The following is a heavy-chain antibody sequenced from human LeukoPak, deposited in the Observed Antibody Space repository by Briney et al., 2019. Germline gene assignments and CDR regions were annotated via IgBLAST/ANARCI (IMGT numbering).Heavy chain of an antibody. CDR1: GGTFSSYA. CDR3: ARSFSSVLKAYYYYMDV. J-gene: IGHJ6*03. V-gene: IGHV1-69*01. D-gene: IGHD6-6*01. CDR2: IIPIFGTA. Sequence: SVKVSCKASGGTFSSYAISWVRQAPGQGLEWMGGIIPIFGTANYAQKFQGRGTITADESTSTAYMELSSLRSEDTAVYYCARSFSSVLKAYYYYMDVWGKGTTVPVSS.